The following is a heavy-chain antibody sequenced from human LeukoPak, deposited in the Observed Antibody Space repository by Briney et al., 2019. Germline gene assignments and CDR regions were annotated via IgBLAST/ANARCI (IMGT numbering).Heavy chain of an antibody. J-gene: IGHJ4*02. D-gene: IGHD3-22*01. CDR1: GFTFSSYA. Sequence: GRSLRLSCAASGFTFSSYAMHWVRQAPGKGLEWVAVISYDGSNKYCADSVKGRFTISRDNSKNTLYLQMNSLRAEDTAVYYCAKEGSPMIVVVIPEDYWGQGTLVTVSS. CDR3: AKEGSPMIVVVIPEDY. V-gene: IGHV3-30-3*01. CDR2: ISYDGSNK.